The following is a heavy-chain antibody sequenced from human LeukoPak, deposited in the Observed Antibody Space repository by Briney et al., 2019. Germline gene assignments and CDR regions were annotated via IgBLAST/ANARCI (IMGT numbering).Heavy chain of an antibody. D-gene: IGHD1-26*01. CDR1: GFTFSTYG. V-gene: IGHV3-30*18. J-gene: IGHJ4*02. CDR3: AKDCGGTKWELGRDYLDY. CDR2: ISYDGSNK. Sequence: GGSLRLSCAASGFTFSTYGMHWVRQAPGKGLEWVAVISYDGSNKFYVDSVKGRFTISRDNSKNTLYLQMNSLRAEDTAVYYCAKDCGGTKWELGRDYLDYWGQGALVTVSS.